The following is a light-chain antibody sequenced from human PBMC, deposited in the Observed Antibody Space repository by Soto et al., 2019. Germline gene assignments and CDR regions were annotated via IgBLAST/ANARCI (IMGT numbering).Light chain of an antibody. J-gene: IGKJ5*01. V-gene: IGKV3-20*01. CDR1: QSVSSSY. CDR3: QQYGSSPPYT. Sequence: EIVLTQSPGTLSLSPGERATLSCRSSQSVSSSYLAWYQQKPGQAPRLLIYGASSRATGIPGRFSGSGSGTDFTLTISRLEPADFAVYYCQQYGSSPPYTFGQGTRLEIK. CDR2: GAS.